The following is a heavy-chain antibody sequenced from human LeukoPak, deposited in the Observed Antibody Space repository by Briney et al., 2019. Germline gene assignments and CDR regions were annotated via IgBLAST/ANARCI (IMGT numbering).Heavy chain of an antibody. CDR2: IYTSGST. CDR1: GGSISSGSYY. CDR3: AVDVIYESD. J-gene: IGHJ4*02. V-gene: IGHV4-61*02. D-gene: IGHD2/OR15-2a*01. Sequence: SQTLSLTCTVSGGSISSGSYYWSWIRQPAGKGLEWIGRIYTSGSTNYNPSLKSRVTISVDTSKNQFSLKLSSVTAADTAVYYCAVDVIYESDWGQGTLVTVSS.